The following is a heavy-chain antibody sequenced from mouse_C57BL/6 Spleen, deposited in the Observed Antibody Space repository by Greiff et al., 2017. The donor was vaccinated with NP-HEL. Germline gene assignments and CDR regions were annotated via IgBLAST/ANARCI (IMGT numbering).Heavy chain of an antibody. CDR1: GYTFTSYW. CDR3: ARQVERGTAWFAY. J-gene: IGHJ3*01. CDR2: IYPSDSET. D-gene: IGHD1-1*02. Sequence: QVQLQQPGAELVRPGSSVKLSCKASGYTFTSYWMDWVKQRPGQGLEWIGNIYPSDSETHYNQKFKDKATLTVDKSSSTAYMQLSSLTSEDSAVYYCARQVERGTAWFAYWGQGTLVTVSA. V-gene: IGHV1-61*01.